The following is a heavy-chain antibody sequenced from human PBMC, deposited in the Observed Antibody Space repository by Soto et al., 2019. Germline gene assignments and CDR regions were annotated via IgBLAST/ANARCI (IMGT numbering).Heavy chain of an antibody. D-gene: IGHD5-18*01. CDR3: ACIFSGRYGYGLYYYGIDA. CDR1: AGYPRSGSYS. Sequence: PSETRSLSWTVSAGYPRSGSYSSGWLCQPPGKGLEWIGSIYYSGSIYYNPYLKSRVTISVDTSKNQFSLKLSSVTAADTAVYYCACIFSGRYGYGLYYYGIDARGQGTTVT. J-gene: IGHJ6*02. CDR2: IYYSGSI. V-gene: IGHV4-39*01.